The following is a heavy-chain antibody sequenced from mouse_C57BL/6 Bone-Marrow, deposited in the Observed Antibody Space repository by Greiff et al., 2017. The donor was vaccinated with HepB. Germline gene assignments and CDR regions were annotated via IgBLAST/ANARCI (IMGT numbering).Heavy chain of an antibody. CDR1: GFTFSSYG. CDR3: ARPYDGSSYAMDY. D-gene: IGHD2-3*01. J-gene: IGHJ4*01. Sequence: EVNVVESGGDLVKPGGSLKLSCAASGFTFSSYGMSWVRQTPDKRLEWVATISSGGSYTYYPDSVKGRFTISRDNAKNTLYLQMSSLKSEDTAMYYCARPYDGSSYAMDYWGQGTSVTVSS. V-gene: IGHV5-6*01. CDR2: ISSGGSYT.